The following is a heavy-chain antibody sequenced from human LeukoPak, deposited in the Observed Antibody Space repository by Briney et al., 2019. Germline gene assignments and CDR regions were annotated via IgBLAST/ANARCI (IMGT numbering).Heavy chain of an antibody. V-gene: IGHV3-23*01. J-gene: IGHJ5*02. CDR2: ITGNDGTT. D-gene: IGHD7-27*01. Sequence: GGSLRLSCAASGFTFSSYSMNWVRQAPGKGLDWVSTITGNDGTTYYADSVKGRFTISRDNSKNTLYLQMNSLRAEDTAVYHCAPRRINWEVDWFDPWGQGTLVTVSS. CDR1: GFTFSSYS. CDR3: APRRINWEVDWFDP.